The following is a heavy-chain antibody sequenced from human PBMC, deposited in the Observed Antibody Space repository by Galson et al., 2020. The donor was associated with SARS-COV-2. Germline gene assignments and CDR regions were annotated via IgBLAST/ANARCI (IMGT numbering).Heavy chain of an antibody. D-gene: IGHD3-10*02. CDR3: ARVSVRGTNYFYYYGMDV. Sequence: LETLSLTCAVSGGPISSFKWWSWVRQPPGKGLEWIGEIYYTGSTNYNPSLKSRVTISVDRPKNQFSLRVRSVTAADAAVYYCARVSVRGTNYFYYYGMDVWGQGTTVTVSS. J-gene: IGHJ6*02. CDR1: GGPISSFKW. CDR2: IYYTGST. V-gene: IGHV4-4*02.